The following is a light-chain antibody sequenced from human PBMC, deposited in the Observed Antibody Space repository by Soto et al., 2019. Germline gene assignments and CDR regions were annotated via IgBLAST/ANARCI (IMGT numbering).Light chain of an antibody. Sequence: EIVMTQSPETLSVSPGDRATLSCRASQSVSSKLAWYQQKPGQAPRLLIYGPSTRATGIPVRFTGSGSGTQFTLTISNLLSEDFAVYYCQQYSNWPLWTFGQGTKVEIK. J-gene: IGKJ1*01. V-gene: IGKV3-15*01. CDR3: QQYSNWPLWT. CDR2: GPS. CDR1: QSVSSK.